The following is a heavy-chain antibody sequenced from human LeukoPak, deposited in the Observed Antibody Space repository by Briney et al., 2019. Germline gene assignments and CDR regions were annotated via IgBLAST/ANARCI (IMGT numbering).Heavy chain of an antibody. CDR3: VHRRKVPSVDD. Sequence: SGPTLLNPTQTLTLTCTFSGFSLTTDAVAVGWVRQPPVKALEWLTFSYGNDDNRYRPSLNSRLTITKDTYKNQVVLTMTDMDSVDTATYYCVHRRKVPSVDDWGQGTLVTVSS. J-gene: IGHJ4*02. CDR2: SYGNDDN. V-gene: IGHV2-5*01. D-gene: IGHD3-10*01. CDR1: GFSLTTDAVA.